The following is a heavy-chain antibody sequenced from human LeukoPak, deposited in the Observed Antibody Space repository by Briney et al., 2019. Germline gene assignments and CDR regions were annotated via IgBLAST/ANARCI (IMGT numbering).Heavy chain of an antibody. V-gene: IGHV3-30*18. J-gene: IGHJ4*02. CDR3: AKGGCSSTNCYMNY. Sequence: GRSLRLSCAASGFAFSTYGMHWVRQTPGKGLEGVAVISHDESNKFYADSEKGRFTISRDNSKSMLYLQMNILRAEDTAFYYCAKGGCSSTNCYMNYWGQGALVTVSS. CDR2: ISHDESNK. D-gene: IGHD2-2*02. CDR1: GFAFSTYG.